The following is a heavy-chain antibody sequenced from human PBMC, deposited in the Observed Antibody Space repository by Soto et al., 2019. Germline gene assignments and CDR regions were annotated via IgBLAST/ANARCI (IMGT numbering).Heavy chain of an antibody. V-gene: IGHV3-11*01. Sequence: PGGSLRLSCAASGFTFSDSFMSWSRQTPGKGLEWLSYISGRDGNIYYADSVRGRFTISRDNAKNPVYLQMNSLRAEDTAVYYCAGDQGPNYMAVWGKGTTVTVS. CDR2: ISGRDGNI. J-gene: IGHJ6*03. CDR1: GFTFSDSF. CDR3: AGDQGPNYMAV.